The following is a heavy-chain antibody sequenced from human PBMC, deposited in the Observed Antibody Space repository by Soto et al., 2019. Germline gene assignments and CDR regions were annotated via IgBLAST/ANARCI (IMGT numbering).Heavy chain of an antibody. Sequence: ESGGGVVQPGRSLRLSCAASGFTFRTYGMYWVRQAPGKGLEWVAVIWYDASNKYYADSVKGRFTIPRDKSDNTPNLQMISLRAEDTAVYYCARVRVDGGELDLWGQGALVTVSS. J-gene: IGHJ4*02. D-gene: IGHD1-26*01. V-gene: IGHV3-33*01. CDR2: IWYDASNK. CDR3: ARVRVDGGELDL. CDR1: GFTFRTYG.